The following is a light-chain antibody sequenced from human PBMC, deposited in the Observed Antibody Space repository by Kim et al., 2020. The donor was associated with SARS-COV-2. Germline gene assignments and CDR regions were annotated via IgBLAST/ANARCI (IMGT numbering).Light chain of an antibody. CDR1: SGSIARNF. Sequence: CTRSSGSIARNFVRWYQPRPGSAPTTGISESTVFYADKQRPSGVPDRFSGSFDSSSNSASLTISGLKTEDEASYYCQSYDSIYVVFGGGTQLTVL. CDR3: QSYDSIYVV. CDR2: ESTVFYADK. V-gene: IGLV6-57*03. J-gene: IGLJ2*01.